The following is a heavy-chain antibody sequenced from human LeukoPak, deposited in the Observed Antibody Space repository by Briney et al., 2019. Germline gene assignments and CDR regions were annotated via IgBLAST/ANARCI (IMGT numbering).Heavy chain of an antibody. V-gene: IGHV3-11*05. D-gene: IGHD4-17*01. CDR1: GFTFSDYY. CDR3: ARDKTQVTTEYYFDY. Sequence: GGSLRLSCAASGFTFSDYYMSRIRQAPGKGLEWVSYISSSSNYTNYADYVKGRFTISRDNAKNSLYLQMNSLRAEDTAVYYCARDKTQVTTEYYFDYWGQGTLVTVSS. CDR2: ISSSSNYT. J-gene: IGHJ4*02.